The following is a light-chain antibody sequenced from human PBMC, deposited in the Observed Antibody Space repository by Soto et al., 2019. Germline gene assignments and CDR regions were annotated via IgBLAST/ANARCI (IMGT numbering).Light chain of an antibody. J-gene: IGKJ3*01. Sequence: IVLPQSPGTLSLSPGESATLSCGARQSVTNHFLAWYQQKPGQAPRLLISGASSRATGVPDRFSGSGSGTDFTLTISRLEPGDFAVYYCQQYGTPLFTFGPGTKVDIK. V-gene: IGKV3-20*01. CDR2: GAS. CDR1: QSVTNHF. CDR3: QQYGTPLFT.